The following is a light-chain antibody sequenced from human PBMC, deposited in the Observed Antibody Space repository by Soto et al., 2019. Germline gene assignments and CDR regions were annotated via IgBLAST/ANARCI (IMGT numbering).Light chain of an antibody. V-gene: IGKV1-9*01. CDR3: QQLNICPPT. Sequence: QLTQSPSSLSASVGASATITCRASQAVSSDLVWYQQKPGKAPQLLIYRASTWQSGIPSRFSGSGSGTEFTLTVSSLQSEDFAIYYCQQLNICPPTFGHGTKVDIK. J-gene: IGKJ3*01. CDR2: RAS. CDR1: QAVSSD.